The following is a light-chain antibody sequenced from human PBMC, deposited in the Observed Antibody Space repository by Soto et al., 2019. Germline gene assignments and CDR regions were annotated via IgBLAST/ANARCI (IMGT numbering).Light chain of an antibody. CDR2: KAS. V-gene: IGKV1-5*03. J-gene: IGKJ1*01. CDR1: QTISSW. CDR3: QQYNSYSEA. Sequence: DIQMTQSPSTLSGSVGDRVTITCRSSQTISSWLAWYQQKPGKAPKLLXYKASTLKSGVPSRFSGSGSGTEFTLTISSLQPDDFATYYCQQYNSYSEAFGQGTTVDIK.